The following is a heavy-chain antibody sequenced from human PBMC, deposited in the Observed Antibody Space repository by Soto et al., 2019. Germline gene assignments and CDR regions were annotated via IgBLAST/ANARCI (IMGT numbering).Heavy chain of an antibody. CDR1: GFTFSSYA. D-gene: IGHD3-22*01. CDR2: ISYDGSNK. J-gene: IGHJ6*02. CDR3: ARGAYYYDSSGYPYGMDV. Sequence: AGGSLRLSCAASGFTFSSYAMHWVRQAPGKGLEWVAVISYDGSNKYYADSVKGRFTISRDNSKITLYLQMNSLRAEDTAVYYCARGAYYYDSSGYPYGMDVWGQGTTVTVSS. V-gene: IGHV3-30-3*01.